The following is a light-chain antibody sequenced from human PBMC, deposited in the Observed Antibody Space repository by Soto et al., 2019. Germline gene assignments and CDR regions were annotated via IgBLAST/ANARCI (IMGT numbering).Light chain of an antibody. Sequence: EIVLTQSPGTLSLSPGERATLSCSASQTVGTSLAWHQQKPGQAPRLLIYDATNRATGIPARFSGSGSGTDFTLTINSREPEESAVYYCQQRNNGPLITFGQGTRLEIK. CDR3: QQRNNGPLIT. J-gene: IGKJ5*01. CDR1: QTVGTS. V-gene: IGKV3-11*01. CDR2: DAT.